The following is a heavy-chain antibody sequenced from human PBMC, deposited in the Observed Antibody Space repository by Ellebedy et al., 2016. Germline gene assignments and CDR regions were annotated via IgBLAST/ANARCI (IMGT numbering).Heavy chain of an antibody. V-gene: IGHV4-61*08. CDR2: IYYSGST. J-gene: IGHJ5*02. Sequence: GSLRLXCTVSGGSVVNYGAYWSWIRQSPGRGLEWIGYIYYSGSTKFSPSLKSRVAMSVDTSKNQFSLNLNSVTAADTAVYYCARGLYFDSSGYHYWFDPWGQGTLVTVSA. D-gene: IGHD3-22*01. CDR1: GGSVVNYGAY. CDR3: ARGLYFDSSGYHYWFDP.